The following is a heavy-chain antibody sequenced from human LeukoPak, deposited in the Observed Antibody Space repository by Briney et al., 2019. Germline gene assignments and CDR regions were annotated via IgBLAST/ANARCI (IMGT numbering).Heavy chain of an antibody. J-gene: IGHJ5*02. CDR1: GGSITSSSYY. CDR2: IYYSGST. Sequence: SETLSLTCTVSGGSITSSSYYWGWIRQPPGKGLEWIGSIYYSGSTYYNSSLKSRVTISVDTSKNQFSLKLSSVTAADTAVYYCARDGWNDFWSGYHYRGSNWFDPWGQGTLVTVSS. D-gene: IGHD3-3*01. V-gene: IGHV4-39*07. CDR3: ARDGWNDFWSGYHYRGSNWFDP.